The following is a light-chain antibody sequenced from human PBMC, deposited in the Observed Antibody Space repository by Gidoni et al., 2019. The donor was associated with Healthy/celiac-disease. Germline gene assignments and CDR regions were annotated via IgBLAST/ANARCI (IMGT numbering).Light chain of an antibody. CDR2: DAS. CDR3: QQRSNWPPT. V-gene: IGKV3-11*01. CDR1: QSVSSY. J-gene: IGKJ1*01. Sequence: EIVLPQSPATLSLSPGERATLSGMASQSVSSYLAWYQQKPGQAPRLLIYDASNRATGIPARFSGSGSGTDFTLTISSLEPEDFAVYYCQQRSNWPPTFGQGTKVEIK.